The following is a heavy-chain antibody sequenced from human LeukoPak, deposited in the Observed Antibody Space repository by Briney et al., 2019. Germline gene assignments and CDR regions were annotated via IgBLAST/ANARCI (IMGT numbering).Heavy chain of an antibody. CDR1: GLTFSDYY. Sequence: GGSLRLSCAASGLTFSDYYMSWFRQAPGKGLEWVTYISSSGSSTYYADSVKGRFTISRDNARNSLYLQMNSLRAEDTAVYYCVRSSSGSLGGSWGQGTLATVSS. CDR2: ISSSGSST. J-gene: IGHJ5*02. V-gene: IGHV3-11*01. CDR3: VRSSSGSLGGS. D-gene: IGHD6-19*01.